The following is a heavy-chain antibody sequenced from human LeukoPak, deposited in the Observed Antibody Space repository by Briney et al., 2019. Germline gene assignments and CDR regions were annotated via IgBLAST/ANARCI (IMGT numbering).Heavy chain of an antibody. J-gene: IGHJ4*02. CDR1: GYTFTGYY. Sequence: GASVKVSCKTSGYTFTGYYMHWVRQAPGQGLEWMGRINPNSGDTNYAQKFQGRVTMTRDTSISTANMELSRLRSDDTAVYYCARGSYYYDSSGYWIDYWGQGTLVTVSS. D-gene: IGHD3-22*01. CDR3: ARGSYYYDSSGYWIDY. CDR2: INPNSGDT. V-gene: IGHV1-2*06.